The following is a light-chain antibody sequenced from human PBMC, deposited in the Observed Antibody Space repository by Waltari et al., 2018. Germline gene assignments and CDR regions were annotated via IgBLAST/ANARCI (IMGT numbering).Light chain of an antibody. CDR1: QTVTSSY. V-gene: IGKV3D-20*01. J-gene: IGKJ1*01. CDR3: QQYGDSPET. CDR2: DAS. Sequence: EIVLTQSPATLSLSPGERATLSSRASQTVTSSYLAWYQQKPGLAPGLLIYDASNRATGSPDRVSGSGSGTDFTLTISTLEPEDFAVYYCQQYGDSPETFGPGTQVEIK.